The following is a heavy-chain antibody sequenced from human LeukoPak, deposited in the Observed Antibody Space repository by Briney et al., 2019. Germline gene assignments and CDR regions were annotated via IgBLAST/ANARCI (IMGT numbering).Heavy chain of an antibody. D-gene: IGHD3-3*02. J-gene: IGHJ4*02. CDR3: ARGKSIGFLEWLFFDY. Sequence: SETLSLTCAVYGGSFSGYYWSWIRQPPGKGLEWIGEINHSGSTNYNPSLKSRVTISVDTSKNQFSLKLSSVTAADTAVYYCARGKSIGFLEWLFFDYWGQGTLVTVSS. CDR2: INHSGST. V-gene: IGHV4-34*01. CDR1: GGSFSGYY.